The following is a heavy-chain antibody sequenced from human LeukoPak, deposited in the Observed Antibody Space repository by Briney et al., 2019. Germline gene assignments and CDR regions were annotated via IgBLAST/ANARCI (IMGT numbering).Heavy chain of an antibody. J-gene: IGHJ4*02. D-gene: IGHD2-8*01. CDR1: GYTFDVYY. V-gene: IGHV1-46*02. CDR2: INPSGGST. Sequence: ASVKVSCKASGYTFDVYYIHWVRQAPGQGLERMGIINPSGGSTSYAQKFQGRVTMTRDTSTSTVYMELSSLRSEDTAVYYCARAVYCTNGVCTDYWGQGTLVTVSS. CDR3: ARAVYCTNGVCTDY.